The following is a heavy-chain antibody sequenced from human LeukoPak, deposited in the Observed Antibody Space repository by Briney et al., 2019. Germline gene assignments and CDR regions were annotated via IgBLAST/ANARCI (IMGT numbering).Heavy chain of an antibody. J-gene: IGHJ6*02. D-gene: IGHD6-13*01. CDR2: ISYDGSNK. CDR1: GFTFSSYA. V-gene: IGHV3-30*18. CDR3: AKNLYSSSWYDYYGMDV. Sequence: GGSLRLSCAASGFTFSSYAMHWVRQAPGKGLEWVAVISYDGSNKYYADSVKGRFTISRDNSKNTLYLQMNSLRAEDTAVYYCAKNLYSSSWYDYYGMDVWGQGTTVTVSS.